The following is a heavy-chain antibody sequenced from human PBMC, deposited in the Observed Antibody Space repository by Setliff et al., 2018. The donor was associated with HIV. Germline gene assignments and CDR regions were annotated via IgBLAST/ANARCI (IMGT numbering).Heavy chain of an antibody. CDR2: IYPGDFET. CDR3: ARRHRIGSTNGLFDT. V-gene: IGHV5-51*01. D-gene: IGHD2-2*01. Sequence: GESLKISCKASGYTFMNYWIGWVRQVPGKGLEWVGIIYPGDFETRYGPSFRGQVTISVQKSLNTAYLQWTVLKASDTAMYYCARRHRIGSTNGLFDTWGQGTLVTSPQ. J-gene: IGHJ5*02. CDR1: GYTFMNYW.